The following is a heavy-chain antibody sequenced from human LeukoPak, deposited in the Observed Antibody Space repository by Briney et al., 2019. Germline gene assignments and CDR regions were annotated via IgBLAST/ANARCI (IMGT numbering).Heavy chain of an antibody. CDR1: GFTFTNHG. Sequence: GGSLRLSCTASGFTFTNHGMTWVRQAPGKGLEWVSAIAIGADTTYYADSVKGRFTISRDNSKSTLYLQMNGLRVEDTGIYYCAKEIRPNDYWGQGTLVNVSS. CDR3: AKEIRPNDY. D-gene: IGHD6-6*01. J-gene: IGHJ4*02. V-gene: IGHV3-23*01. CDR2: IAIGADTT.